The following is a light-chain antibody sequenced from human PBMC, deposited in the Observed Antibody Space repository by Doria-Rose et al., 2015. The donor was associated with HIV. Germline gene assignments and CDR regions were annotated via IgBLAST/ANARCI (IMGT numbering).Light chain of an antibody. CDR1: QSFSSTY. CDR3: HQYGTSWT. CDR2: DGS. Sequence: EIVLTQSPGTLSLSPGVRATLSCRASQSFSSTYLAWYQQKPGQVPSLLIYDGSTRATGIPDRFSASGSGTDFTLTINRLEPEDFALYYCHQYGTSWTFGQGTKVEI. J-gene: IGKJ1*01. V-gene: IGKV3-20*01.